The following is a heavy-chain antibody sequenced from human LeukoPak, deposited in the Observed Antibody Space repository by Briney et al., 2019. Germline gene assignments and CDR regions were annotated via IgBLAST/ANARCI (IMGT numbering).Heavy chain of an antibody. D-gene: IGHD3-16*02. J-gene: IGHJ4*02. CDR2: IYYSGST. V-gene: IGHV4-39*07. CDR3: ARAHKYDYVWGSYRSPYYFDY. Sequence: SETLSLTCTVSGGSISSSSYYWGWIRQPPGKGLEWIGSIYYSGSTYYNPSLKSRVTISVDTSKNQFSLKLSSVTAADTAVYYCARAHKYDYVWGSYRSPYYFDYWGQGTLVTVSS. CDR1: GGSISSSSYY.